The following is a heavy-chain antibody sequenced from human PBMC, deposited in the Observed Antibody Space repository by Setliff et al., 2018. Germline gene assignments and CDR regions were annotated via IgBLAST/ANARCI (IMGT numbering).Heavy chain of an antibody. CDR3: TTRGDSSLGYCSGRSCYSGH. CDR2: SRNKAYGGTT. J-gene: IGHJ4*02. V-gene: IGHV3-49*04. D-gene: IGHD2-15*01. Sequence: SLRLSCTTSGVIFGDYAITWVRQAPGKGLEWVGFSRNKAYGGTTEYAASVKGRFTISRDESKSIAFLHMNDLKTEDTAVYFCTTRGDSSLGYCSGRSCYSGHWGQGTLVTVS. CDR1: GVIFGDYA.